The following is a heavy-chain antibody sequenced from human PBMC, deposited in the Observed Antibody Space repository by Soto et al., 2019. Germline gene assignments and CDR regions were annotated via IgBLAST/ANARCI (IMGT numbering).Heavy chain of an antibody. J-gene: IGHJ6*03. CDR2: IYPSDSDT. CDR3: ARQAALNYYYSYMDV. CDR1: GYRFTSYW. Sequence: EVQLVQSGAEVKEPGESLKISCKGSGYRFTSYWIAWVRQMPGKGLEWMGIIYPSDSDTRYSPSFEGQVTISADKSISTAYLQWSGLRASDTAVYYCARQAALNYYYSYMDVWGKGTTVTVSS. V-gene: IGHV5-51*01.